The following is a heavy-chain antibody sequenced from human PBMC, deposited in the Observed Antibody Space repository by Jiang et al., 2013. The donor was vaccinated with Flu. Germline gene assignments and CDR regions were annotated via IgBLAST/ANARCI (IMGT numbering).Heavy chain of an antibody. CDR3: ARGGYGDYDFDY. J-gene: IGHJ4*02. D-gene: IGHD4-17*01. Sequence: LRLSCAASGFTFSSYEMNWVRQXPGKGLEWVSYISSSGSTIYYADSVKGRFTISRDNAKNSLYLQMNSLRAEDTAVYYCARGGYGDYDFDYWGQGTLVTVSS. CDR2: ISSSGSTI. V-gene: IGHV3-48*03. CDR1: GFTFSSYE.